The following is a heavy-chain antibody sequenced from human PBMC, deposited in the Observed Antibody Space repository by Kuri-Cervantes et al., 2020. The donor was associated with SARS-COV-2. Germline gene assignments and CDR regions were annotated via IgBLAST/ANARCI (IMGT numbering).Heavy chain of an antibody. D-gene: IGHD2-21*01. J-gene: IGHJ6*02. CDR2: IYYSGST. Sequence: LRLSCTVSGGSISSGDYYWSWIRQPPGKGLEWIGYIYYSGSTYYNPSLKSRVTISVDTSKNQFSLKLGSVTAADTAVYYCARDLWGDSYYYYGMDVWGQGTTVTVSS. CDR3: ARDLWGDSYYYYGMDV. CDR1: GGSISSGDYY. V-gene: IGHV4-30-4*01.